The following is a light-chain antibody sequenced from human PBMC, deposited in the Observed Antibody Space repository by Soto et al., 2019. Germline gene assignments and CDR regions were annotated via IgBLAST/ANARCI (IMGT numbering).Light chain of an antibody. Sequence: QSALTQPASVSGSPGQSITISCTGTSSDDGGSRYVSWYQQHPGKAPNLIIFKVTNRPSGVSYRFSGSQSGNTASLTISGLQAEDEATYYCFSYINPGTWVFGGGTKVTVL. CDR2: KVT. CDR1: SSDDGGSRY. V-gene: IGLV2-14*03. CDR3: FSYINPGTWV. J-gene: IGLJ3*02.